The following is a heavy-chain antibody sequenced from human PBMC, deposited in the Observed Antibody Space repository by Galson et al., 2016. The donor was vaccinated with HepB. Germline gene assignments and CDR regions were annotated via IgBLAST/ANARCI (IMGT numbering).Heavy chain of an antibody. CDR1: GYTFASYG. CDR3: ARDWLVAVFDY. J-gene: IGHJ4*02. D-gene: IGHD6-19*01. Sequence: SCKASGYTFASYGISWVRQAPGQGLEWMGWISAYNGNTNYAQKLQGRVTMTTDTSTSTAYMELRSLRSDDTAVYYCARDWLVAVFDYWGQGTLDTVSS. V-gene: IGHV1-18*01. CDR2: ISAYNGNT.